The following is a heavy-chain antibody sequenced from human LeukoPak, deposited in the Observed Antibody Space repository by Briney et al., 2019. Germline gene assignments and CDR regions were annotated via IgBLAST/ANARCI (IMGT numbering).Heavy chain of an antibody. CDR2: ISYDGSNK. J-gene: IGHJ4*02. CDR1: GFTFSSYG. D-gene: IGHD6-13*01. V-gene: IGHV3-30*18. Sequence: GGSLRLSCAASGFTFSSYGMHWVRQAPGKGLEWVAVISYDGSNKYCADSVKGRFTISRDNSKNTLYLQMNSLRAEDTAVYYCAKKEYLYSSSWYGIDYWGQGTLVTVSS. CDR3: AKKEYLYSSSWYGIDY.